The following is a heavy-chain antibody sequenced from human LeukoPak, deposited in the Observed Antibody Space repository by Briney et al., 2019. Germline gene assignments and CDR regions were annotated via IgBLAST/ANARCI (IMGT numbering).Heavy chain of an antibody. J-gene: IGHJ4*02. CDR3: TRGPPNWRYDH. V-gene: IGHV1-8*01. Sequence: ASVKVSCKASGYTFTSYDFNWVRQAAGQRAEWMGWMSPNSGDTGYAQKFQDRVTMTMNTSISTAYMELSSLRSDDTAVYYCTRGPPNWRYDHWGPGTLVTVSS. CDR2: MSPNSGDT. CDR1: GYTFTSYD. D-gene: IGHD1-1*01.